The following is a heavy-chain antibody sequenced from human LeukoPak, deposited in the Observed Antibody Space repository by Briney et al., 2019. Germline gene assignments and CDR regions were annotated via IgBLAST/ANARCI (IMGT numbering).Heavy chain of an antibody. CDR1: GGSISSGGYY. J-gene: IGHJ4*02. Sequence: PSQTLSLTCTVSGGSISSGGYYWRWIRQHPGKGLEWIGYIYYSGSTYYNPSLKSRVTISVDTSKNQFSLKLSSVTAADTAVYYCARGRDGYHMWDYWGQGTLVTVSS. CDR3: ARGRDGYHMWDY. CDR2: IYYSGST. V-gene: IGHV4-31*03. D-gene: IGHD5-24*01.